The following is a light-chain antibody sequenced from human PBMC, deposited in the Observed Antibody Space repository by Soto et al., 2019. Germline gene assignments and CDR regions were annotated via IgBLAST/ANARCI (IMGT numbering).Light chain of an antibody. Sequence: DFQMTQSPSSLSASVGDRVTITCRTSQNINKYLSWYQQKLGKAPKLLIYATSTLQSGVPSRFSGSGSGTDFTLTISTLQPEDVATYYCRQTYSTPRTFGQGTKVDI. CDR3: RQTYSTPRT. CDR1: QNINKY. J-gene: IGKJ1*01. V-gene: IGKV1-39*01. CDR2: ATS.